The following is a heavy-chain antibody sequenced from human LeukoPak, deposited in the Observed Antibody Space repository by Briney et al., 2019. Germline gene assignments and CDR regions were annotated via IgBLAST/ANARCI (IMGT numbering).Heavy chain of an antibody. J-gene: IGHJ3*02. CDR3: AKSSPLQGHYDQGAFDI. Sequence: PGGSLRLSCAASGFTFDDYAMHWVRQAPGKGLEWVSGISWNSGSIGYADSVKGRFTISRDNAKNSLYLQMNSLRAEDMALYYCAKSSPLQGHYDQGAFDIWGQGTMVTVSS. D-gene: IGHD3-16*01. V-gene: IGHV3-9*03. CDR1: GFTFDDYA. CDR2: ISWNSGSI.